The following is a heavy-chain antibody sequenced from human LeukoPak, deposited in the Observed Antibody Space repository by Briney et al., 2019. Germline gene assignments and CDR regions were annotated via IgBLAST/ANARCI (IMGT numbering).Heavy chain of an antibody. J-gene: IGHJ4*02. D-gene: IGHD6-19*01. CDR1: GGSISSYY. CDR3: VGTGIAVAGTFDY. V-gene: IGHV4-59*01. CDR2: IYYSGST. Sequence: SETLSLTCTVSGGSISSYYWSWIRQPPGKGLEWIGYIYYSGSTNYNPSLKSRVTISVDTSKNQFSLKLSSVTAADTAVYYCVGTGIAVAGTFDYWGQGTLVTVSS.